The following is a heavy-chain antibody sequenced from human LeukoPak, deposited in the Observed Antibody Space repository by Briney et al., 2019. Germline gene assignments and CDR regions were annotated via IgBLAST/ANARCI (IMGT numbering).Heavy chain of an antibody. CDR2: ISGSGGST. V-gene: IGHV3-23*01. CDR3: ARGVGYYDSSGTIDY. Sequence: PGGSLRLSCAASGFTFSSYAMSWVRQAPGKGLEWVSAISGSGGSTYYADSVKGRFTISRDNSKNTLYLQMNSLRAEDTAVYYCARGVGYYDSSGTIDYWGQGTLVTVSS. J-gene: IGHJ4*02. CDR1: GFTFSSYA. D-gene: IGHD3-22*01.